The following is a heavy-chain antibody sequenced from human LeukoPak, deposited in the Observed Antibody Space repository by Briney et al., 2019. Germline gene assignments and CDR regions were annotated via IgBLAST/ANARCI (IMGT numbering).Heavy chain of an antibody. CDR2: ISSSSSYI. CDR3: ARGRRITMVRGVISWFDP. J-gene: IGHJ5*02. V-gene: IGHV3-21*01. D-gene: IGHD3-10*01. Sequence: PGGSLRLSCAASGFTFSSYSMNWVRQAPGKGLEWVSSISSSSSYIYYADSVKGRFTISRDNAKNSLYLQMNSLRAEDTAVYYCARGRRITMVRGVISWFDPWGQGTLVTVSS. CDR1: GFTFSSYS.